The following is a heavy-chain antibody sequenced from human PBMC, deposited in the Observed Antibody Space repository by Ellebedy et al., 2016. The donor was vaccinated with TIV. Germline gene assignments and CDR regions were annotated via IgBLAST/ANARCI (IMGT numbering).Heavy chain of an antibody. CDR3: ARDGFVGAFDY. CDR1: DGSISRYY. J-gene: IGHJ4*02. CDR2: IYYSGST. V-gene: IGHV4-59*01. Sequence: MPSETLSLTCTVSDGSISRYYWSWIRQPPGKGLEWIGYIYYSGSTNYNPSLKSRVTISVDTSKNHFSLKLSSVTAADTAVYYCARDGFVGAFDYWGQGTLVTVSS. D-gene: IGHD1-26*01.